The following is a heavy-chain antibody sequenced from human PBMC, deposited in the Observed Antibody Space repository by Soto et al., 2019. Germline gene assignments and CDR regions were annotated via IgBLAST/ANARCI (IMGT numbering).Heavy chain of an antibody. D-gene: IGHD1-1*01. CDR3: AKATATSGGAFEI. CDR2: ILVGGST. CDR1: GFICSSYE. J-gene: IGHJ3*02. Sequence: PGGSLRLSCAVSGFICSSYEMSWVRQAPGKGLEWVSTILVGGSTHYEDAVKGRFTISRDTSKNTVYLQMNSLTAGDTAVYYCAKATATSGGAFEIYGQGTMVTVS. V-gene: IGHV3-23*01.